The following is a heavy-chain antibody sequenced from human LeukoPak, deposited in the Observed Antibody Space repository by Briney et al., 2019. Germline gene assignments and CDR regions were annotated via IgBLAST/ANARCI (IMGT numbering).Heavy chain of an antibody. D-gene: IGHD4-17*01. V-gene: IGHV1-24*01. J-gene: IGHJ4*02. Sequence: GASVKVSCKVSGYTLTELSMHWVRQAPGKGLEWMGGFDPEDGETIYEQKFQGRVTMTEDTSTDTAYMELSSLRSEDTAVYYCATTSGDYGVTTCDYWGQGTLVTVSS. CDR1: GYTLTELS. CDR3: ATTSGDYGVTTCDY. CDR2: FDPEDGET.